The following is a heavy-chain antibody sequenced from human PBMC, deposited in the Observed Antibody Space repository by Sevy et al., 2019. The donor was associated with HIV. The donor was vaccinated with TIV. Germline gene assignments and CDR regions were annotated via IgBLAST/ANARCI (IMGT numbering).Heavy chain of an antibody. CDR2: IWYDGSNK. J-gene: IGHJ3*02. Sequence: GGSLRLSCAASGFTFSSYGMHWVRQAPGKGLEWVAVIWYDGSNKYYADSVKGRFTISRDNSKNTLYLQMNSLRAEDTAVHYCARGNIYYDSSGWAFDIWGQGTMVTVSS. D-gene: IGHD3-22*01. CDR1: GFTFSSYG. V-gene: IGHV3-33*01. CDR3: ARGNIYYDSSGWAFDI.